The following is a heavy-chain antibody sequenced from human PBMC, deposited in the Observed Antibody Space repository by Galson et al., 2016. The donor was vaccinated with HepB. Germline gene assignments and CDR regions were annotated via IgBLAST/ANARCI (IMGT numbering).Heavy chain of an antibody. J-gene: IGHJ4*02. V-gene: IGHV2-5*08. Sequence: TLSLTCGVSGASISSDKWWTWVRPPPGKGLEWIALIYWDDDRRYSPSLKTRLTITKDTSKNQVVLTMTNMDPVDTATYYCAHQPYGDYHFDYWGQGTRVTVSS. CDR2: IYWDDDR. CDR3: AHQPYGDYHFDY. CDR1: GASISSDK. D-gene: IGHD4-17*01.